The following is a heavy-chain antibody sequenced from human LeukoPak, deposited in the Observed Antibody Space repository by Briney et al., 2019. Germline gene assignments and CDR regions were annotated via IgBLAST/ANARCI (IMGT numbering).Heavy chain of an antibody. Sequence: GGSLRLSCAASGFTFSNYEMTWVRQAPGKGLEWVSYISSSSSTIYYADSVKGRFTISRDNAKNSLYLQMNSLRAEDTAVYYCAREPQAGDFWSGYYRDYYMDVWGKGTTVTVSS. V-gene: IGHV3-48*01. CDR1: GFTFSNYE. J-gene: IGHJ6*03. D-gene: IGHD3-3*01. CDR2: ISSSSSTI. CDR3: AREPQAGDFWSGYYRDYYMDV.